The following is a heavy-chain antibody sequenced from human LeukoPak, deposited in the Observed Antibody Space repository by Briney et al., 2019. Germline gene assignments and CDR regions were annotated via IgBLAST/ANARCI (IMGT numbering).Heavy chain of an antibody. CDR2: INHSGST. Sequence: SETLSLTCAVYGGSFSGYYWSWIRQPPGKGLEWIGEINHSGSTNYNPSLKSRVTISVDTSKNQFSLRLTSVTAADTAVYYCARQVYCSSTSCYKFDYWGQGILVTVSS. CDR1: GGSFSGYY. CDR3: ARQVYCSSTSCYKFDY. D-gene: IGHD2-2*02. J-gene: IGHJ4*02. V-gene: IGHV4-34*01.